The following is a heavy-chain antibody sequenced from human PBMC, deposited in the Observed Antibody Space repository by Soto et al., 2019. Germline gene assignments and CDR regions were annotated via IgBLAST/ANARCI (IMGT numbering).Heavy chain of an antibody. CDR2: ISGSGGST. V-gene: IGHV3-23*01. J-gene: IGHJ4*02. D-gene: IGHD3-22*01. CDR1: GFTFSSYA. Sequence: HPGGSLRLSCAASGFTFSSYAMSWVRQAPGKGLEWVSAISGSGGSTYYADSVKGRFTISRDNSKNTLYLQMNSLRAEDTAVYYCAKRRITMIVVVPKPFDYWGQGTLVNVSS. CDR3: AKRRITMIVVVPKPFDY.